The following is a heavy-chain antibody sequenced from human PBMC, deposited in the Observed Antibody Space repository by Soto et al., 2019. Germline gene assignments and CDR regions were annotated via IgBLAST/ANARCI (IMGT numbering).Heavy chain of an antibody. CDR3: ARDDMIVVVTGPVLYYYYGMDV. D-gene: IGHD2-21*02. Sequence: GGSLRLSCAASGFTFSSYAMHWVRQAPGKGLEWVAVISYDGGNKYYADSVKGRFTISRDNSKNTLYLQMNSLRAEDTAVYYCARDDMIVVVTGPVLYYYYGMDVWGQGTTVTVSS. CDR2: ISYDGGNK. J-gene: IGHJ6*02. CDR1: GFTFSSYA. V-gene: IGHV3-30-3*01.